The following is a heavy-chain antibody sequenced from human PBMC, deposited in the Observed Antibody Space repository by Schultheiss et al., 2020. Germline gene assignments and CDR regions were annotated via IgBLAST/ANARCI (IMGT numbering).Heavy chain of an antibody. CDR2: IYYSGST. Sequence: SATLSLTCTVSGGSISSYYWSWIRQPPGKGLEWIGSIYYSGSTYYNPSLKSRVTISVDTSKNQFSLKLSSVTAADTAVYYCARRRYFDYWGQGTLVTVSS. V-gene: IGHV4-59*08. CDR1: GGSISSYY. J-gene: IGHJ4*02. CDR3: ARRRYFDY.